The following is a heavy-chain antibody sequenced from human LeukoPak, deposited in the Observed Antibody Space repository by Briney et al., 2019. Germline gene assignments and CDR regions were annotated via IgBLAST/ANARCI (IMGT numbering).Heavy chain of an antibody. V-gene: IGHV3-7*01. D-gene: IGHD6-19*01. CDR2: IKKDGSEK. Sequence: SGGSLRLSCAASAFTFSSYAMSWVRQAPGKGLEGVANIKKDGSEKDYVDPVRGRFTISRDNAKNSMYLQMNSLRTEDTAIYYCARDPFRAGWRGQGALVTVSS. CDR1: AFTFSSYA. J-gene: IGHJ4*02. CDR3: ARDPFRAGW.